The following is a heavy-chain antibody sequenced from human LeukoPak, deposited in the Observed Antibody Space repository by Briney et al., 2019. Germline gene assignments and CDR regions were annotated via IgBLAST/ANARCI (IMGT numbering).Heavy chain of an antibody. CDR2: ISSSGSTI. CDR3: AKDLGQWLDYEYFDY. J-gene: IGHJ4*02. Sequence: PGGSLRLSCAASGFTFSSYEMNWVRQAPGKGLEWVSYISSSGSTIYYADSVKGRFTISRDNAKNSLYLQMNSLRAEDTAVYYCAKDLGQWLDYEYFDYWGQGTLVTVSS. V-gene: IGHV3-48*03. D-gene: IGHD6-19*01. CDR1: GFTFSSYE.